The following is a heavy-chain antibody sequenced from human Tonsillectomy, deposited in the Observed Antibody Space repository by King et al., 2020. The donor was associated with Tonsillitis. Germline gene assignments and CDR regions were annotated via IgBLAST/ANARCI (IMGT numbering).Heavy chain of an antibody. J-gene: IGHJ3*02. CDR3: ARLGISGYDSVAFEI. D-gene: IGHD5-12*01. Sequence: PLQESGPGLVKPSQTLSLTCTVSGRSISSGGYYYSWIRQHPGKGLEWIGYIFYTGSTYYNPSLRSRVTISVDTSKNQFSLKLNSVTAADTAVYYCARLGISGYDSVAFEIWGQGTMVTVSS. V-gene: IGHV4-31*03. CDR2: IFYTGST. CDR1: GRSISSGGYY.